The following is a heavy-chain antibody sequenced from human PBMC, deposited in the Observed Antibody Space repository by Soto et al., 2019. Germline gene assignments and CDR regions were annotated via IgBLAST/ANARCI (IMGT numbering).Heavy chain of an antibody. V-gene: IGHV1-8*01. Sequence: ASVKVSCKASGYTFTSYDINWVRQATGQGLEWMGWMNPNSGNTGYAQKIQGRVTMTRNTSISTAYMELSSLRSEDTAVYYCARGRRDIVVVPAAKNIYYYYMDVWGEGTTVTVSS. CDR3: ARGRRDIVVVPAAKNIYYYYMDV. CDR2: MNPNSGNT. CDR1: GYTFTSYD. D-gene: IGHD2-2*01. J-gene: IGHJ6*03.